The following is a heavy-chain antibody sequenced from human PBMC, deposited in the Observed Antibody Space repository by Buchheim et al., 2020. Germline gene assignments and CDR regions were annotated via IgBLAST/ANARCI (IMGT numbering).Heavy chain of an antibody. V-gene: IGHV4-39*07. J-gene: IGHJ5*02. CDR2: IYYSGST. CDR1: GGSISSSSYY. CDR3: ARAYGSGSYRIGWFDP. D-gene: IGHD3-10*01. Sequence: QLQLQESGPGLVKPSETLSLTCTVSGGSISSSSYYWGWIRQPPGKGLEWIGSIYYSGSTYYNPSLKSRVTISVDTSKNQFPLKLSSVTAADTAVYYCARAYGSGSYRIGWFDPWGQGTL.